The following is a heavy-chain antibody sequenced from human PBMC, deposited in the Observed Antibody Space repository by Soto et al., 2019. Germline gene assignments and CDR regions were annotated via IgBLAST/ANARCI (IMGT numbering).Heavy chain of an antibody. CDR2: ISYDGSNK. J-gene: IGHJ6*02. Sequence: QVQLVESGGGVVQPGRSLRLSCAASGFTLSSYGMHWVRQAPGKGLEWVAVISYDGSNKYYADSVKGRFTISRDNSKNTLYLQMNSLRAEDTAVYYCAKDYILTGYSAGMDVWGQGTTVTVSS. CDR3: AKDYILTGYSAGMDV. V-gene: IGHV3-30*18. D-gene: IGHD3-9*01. CDR1: GFTLSSYG.